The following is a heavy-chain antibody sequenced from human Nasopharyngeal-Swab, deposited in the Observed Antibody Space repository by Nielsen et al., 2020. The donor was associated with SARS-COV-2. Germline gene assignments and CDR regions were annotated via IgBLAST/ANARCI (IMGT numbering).Heavy chain of an antibody. D-gene: IGHD6-19*01. CDR3: AKDGIEEGGLSAGYGLDV. CDR1: GFTFSSYD. V-gene: IGHV3-30*02. CDR2: IWYDGSDK. Sequence: GESLKISCAASGFTFSSYDMHWVRQAPGKGLEWVASIWYDGSDKYYADSVKGRFTISRDNAKNTLYLQMNSLRSEDTAVYKCAKDGIEEGGLSAGYGLDVWGQGTTVTVSS. J-gene: IGHJ6*02.